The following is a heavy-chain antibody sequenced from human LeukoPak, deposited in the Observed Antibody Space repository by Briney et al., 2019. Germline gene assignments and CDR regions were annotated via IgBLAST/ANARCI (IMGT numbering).Heavy chain of an antibody. CDR3: ARARDSSWDY. D-gene: IGHD6-13*01. V-gene: IGHV3-7*03. J-gene: IGHJ4*02. CDR2: IKDDGSEK. Sequence: EWVANIKDDGSEKYYVDSVKGRFTISRDDAKNSLYLQMNSLRAEDTAVYYCARARDSSWDYWGQGTLVTVSS.